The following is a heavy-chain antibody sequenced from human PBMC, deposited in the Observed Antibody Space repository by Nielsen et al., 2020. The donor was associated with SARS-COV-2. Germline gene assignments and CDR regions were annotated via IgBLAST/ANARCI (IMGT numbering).Heavy chain of an antibody. CDR2: ISSSSSYI. V-gene: IGHV3-21*01. CDR1: GFTFSSYS. Sequence: GESLKISCAASGFTFSSYSMNWVRQAPGKGLEWVSSISSSSSYIYYADSVKGRFTISRDNAKNSLYLQMNSLRAEDTAVYYCARVAGSGGDYWGQGTLVTVSS. D-gene: IGHD2-15*01. J-gene: IGHJ4*02. CDR3: ARVAGSGGDY.